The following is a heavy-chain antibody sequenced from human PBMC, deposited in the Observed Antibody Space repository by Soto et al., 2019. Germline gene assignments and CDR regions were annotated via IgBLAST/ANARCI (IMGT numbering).Heavy chain of an antibody. J-gene: IGHJ6*03. V-gene: IGHV4-31*03. CDR1: GGSISSGGYY. Sequence: SETLSLTCSVSGGSISSGGYYWSWIRQHPGKGLEWIGYIYYSGSTYYNPSLKSRVTISVDTSKNQFSLKLSSVTAADTAVYYCAREYCSGGGCNDYYYYYYMDVWGKGTTVTGSS. D-gene: IGHD2-15*01. CDR2: IYYSGST. CDR3: AREYCSGGGCNDYYYYYYMDV.